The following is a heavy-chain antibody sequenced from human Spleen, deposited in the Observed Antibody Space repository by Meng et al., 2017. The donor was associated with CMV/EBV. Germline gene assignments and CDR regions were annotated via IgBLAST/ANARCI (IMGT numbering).Heavy chain of an antibody. CDR1: GFTFNTYE. D-gene: IGHD2-15*01. J-gene: IGHJ6*02. V-gene: IGHV3-48*03. CDR2: ISSSASSV. Sequence: GGSLRLSCAASGFTFNTYEMYRVRQAPGKGLEWISYISSSASSVYYADSVKGRFTISRYNAKNSLYLQMNSLRSADTAVYYCVRDDCTGGSCYSSVRYYYYYGMDVCGQGTTVTVSS. CDR3: VRDDCTGGSCYSSVRYYYYYGMDV.